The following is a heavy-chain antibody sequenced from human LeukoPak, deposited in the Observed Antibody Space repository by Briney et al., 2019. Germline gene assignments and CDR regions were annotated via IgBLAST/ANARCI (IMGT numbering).Heavy chain of an antibody. Sequence: SETLSLTCAVYGGSFSGYYWSWIRQPPGKGLEWIGEINHSGSTNYNPSLKSRVTISVDTSKNQFSLKLSSVTAADTAVYYCARGRIKGGSYYHNWFDHWGQGTLVTVSS. V-gene: IGHV4-34*01. CDR3: ARGRIKGGSYYHNWFDH. CDR1: GGSFSGYY. D-gene: IGHD1-26*01. J-gene: IGHJ5*02. CDR2: INHSGST.